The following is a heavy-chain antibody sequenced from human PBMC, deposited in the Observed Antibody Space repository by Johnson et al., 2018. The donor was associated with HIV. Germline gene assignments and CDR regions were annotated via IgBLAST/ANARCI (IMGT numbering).Heavy chain of an antibody. CDR2: ISSSGSTI. CDR3: ARDAHRTDDALDI. D-gene: IGHD1-14*01. CDR1: GFTFSDYY. Sequence: QMQLVESGGGLVKPGGSLRLSCAASGFTFSDYYMSWIRQAPGKGLEWLSYISSSGSTIYYSDSVKGRFTISRDNAKNSLYLQMNSLRAEDTAEYYCARDAHRTDDALDIWGQGTMVTVSS. V-gene: IGHV3-11*04. J-gene: IGHJ3*02.